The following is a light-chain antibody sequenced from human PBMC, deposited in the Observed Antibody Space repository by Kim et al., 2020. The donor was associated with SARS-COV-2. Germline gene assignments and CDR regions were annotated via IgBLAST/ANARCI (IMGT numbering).Light chain of an antibody. J-gene: IGLJ2*01. Sequence: VSPGQTASITCSGDKLGDKYACWYQQRPGQSPVLVIYQDNRRPSVIPERFSGSNSGNTATLTISGAQAMDEAEYYCQAWDSSTVVFGGGTQLTVL. CDR2: QDN. CDR3: QAWDSSTVV. V-gene: IGLV3-1*01. CDR1: KLGDKY.